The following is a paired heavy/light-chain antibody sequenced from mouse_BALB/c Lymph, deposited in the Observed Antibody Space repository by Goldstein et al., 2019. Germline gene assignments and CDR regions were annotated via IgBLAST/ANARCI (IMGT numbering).Light chain of an antibody. CDR1: QSLLNSSNQKNY. J-gene: IGKJ1*01. V-gene: IGKV8-24*01. CDR3: QQHYSTPWT. CDR2: FAS. Sequence: DIVMTQSPSSLAMSVGQKVTMSCKSSQSLLNSSNQKNYLAWYQQKPGQSPKLLVYFASTRESGVPDRFIGSGSGTDFTLTISSVQAEDLADYFCQQHYSTPWTFGGGTKLEIK.
Heavy chain of an antibody. CDR3: ARQGPSTMITTWYFDV. D-gene: IGHD2-4*01. J-gene: IGHJ1*01. V-gene: IGHV5-12-1*01. CDR2: ISSGGGST. CDR1: GFAFSSYD. Sequence: EVQLVESGGGLVKPGGSLKLSCAASGFAFSSYDMSWVRQTPEKRLEWVAYISSGGGSTYYPDTVKGRFTISRDNAKNTLYLQMSSLKSEDTAMYYCARQGPSTMITTWYFDVWGAGTTVTVSS.